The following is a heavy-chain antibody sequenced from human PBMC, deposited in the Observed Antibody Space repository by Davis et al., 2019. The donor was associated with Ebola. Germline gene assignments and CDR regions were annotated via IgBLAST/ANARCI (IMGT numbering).Heavy chain of an antibody. D-gene: IGHD3-22*01. Sequence: SETLSLTCTVSGGSISSYYWSWIRQPPGKGLEWIGYFYYSGNTNYNPSLKSRVTISVDTSKNQFSLKLSSVTAADTAVYYCARDSSAYYYDSSGYGSYWYFDLWGRGTLVTVSS. CDR2: FYYSGNT. CDR1: GGSISSYY. J-gene: IGHJ2*01. V-gene: IGHV4-59*01. CDR3: ARDSSAYYYDSSGYGSYWYFDL.